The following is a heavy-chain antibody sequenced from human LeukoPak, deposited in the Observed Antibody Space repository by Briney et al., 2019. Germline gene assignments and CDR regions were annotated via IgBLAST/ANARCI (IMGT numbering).Heavy chain of an antibody. V-gene: IGHV4-34*01. CDR3: ARVRGVIIRWFDP. J-gene: IGHJ5*02. CDR2: INDSGST. Sequence: SETLSLTCAVYGGSFSGYYWSWIRQPPGKGLEWSGEINDSGSTDYNPSLKSRVAISVDTSKNKISLNLSSVTSADTAVYYCARVRGVIIRWFDPWGQGTLVTVSS. CDR1: GGSFSGYY. D-gene: IGHD3-10*01.